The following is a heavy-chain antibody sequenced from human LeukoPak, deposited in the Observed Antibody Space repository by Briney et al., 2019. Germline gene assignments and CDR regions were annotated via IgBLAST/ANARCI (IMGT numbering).Heavy chain of an antibody. CDR2: INPNSGGT. CDR1: GYTFTGYY. V-gene: IGHV1-2*06. CDR3: ARERCSGGSCGFDY. Sequence: ASVTVSCTASGYTFTGYYMHWVRQAPGQGLEWMGRINPNSGGTNYAQKFQGRVTMTRDTSISTAYMELSRLGSDDTAVYYCARERCSGGSCGFDYWGQGTLVTVSS. J-gene: IGHJ4*02. D-gene: IGHD2-15*01.